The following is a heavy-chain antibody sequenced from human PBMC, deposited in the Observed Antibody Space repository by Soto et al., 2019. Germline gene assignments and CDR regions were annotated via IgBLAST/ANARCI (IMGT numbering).Heavy chain of an antibody. J-gene: IGHJ4*02. Sequence: SETLSLTCAVSGGSINTYYWSWIRQPPGKGLEWIAYIYYSGSTNYNPSLKSRVTISVDTSKNQFSLKLSSVTAADTAVYYCARAKIVGATPFDSWGQGTLVTVS. CDR3: ARAKIVGATPFDS. D-gene: IGHD1-26*01. V-gene: IGHV4-59*01. CDR1: GGSINTYY. CDR2: IYYSGST.